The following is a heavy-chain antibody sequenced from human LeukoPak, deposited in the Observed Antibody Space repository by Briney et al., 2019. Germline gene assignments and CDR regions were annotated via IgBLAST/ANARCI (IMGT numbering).Heavy chain of an antibody. CDR2: INHSGST. Sequence: SETLSLTCAVYGGSFGGYYWSWIRQPPGKGLEWIGEINHSGSTNYNPSLKSRVTISVDTSKNPFSLKLSSVTAADTAVYYCARGIAVASAADAFDIWGQGTMVTVSS. CDR3: ARGIAVASAADAFDI. J-gene: IGHJ3*02. V-gene: IGHV4-34*01. D-gene: IGHD6-19*01. CDR1: GGSFGGYY.